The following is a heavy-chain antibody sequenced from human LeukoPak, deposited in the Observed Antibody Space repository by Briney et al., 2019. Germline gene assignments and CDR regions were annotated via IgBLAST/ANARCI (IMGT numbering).Heavy chain of an antibody. J-gene: IGHJ4*02. V-gene: IGHV3-53*01. D-gene: IGHD3-10*01. CDR1: GFTFSSYS. CDR2: IYSGGST. CDR3: AKEHNYYGSGSWDYDY. Sequence: GGSLRLSCAASGFTFSSYSMNWVRQAPGKGLEWVSVIYSGGSTYYADSVKGRFTISRDNSKNTVYLQMNSLRAEDTAVYYCAKEHNYYGSGSWDYDYWGQGTLVTVSS.